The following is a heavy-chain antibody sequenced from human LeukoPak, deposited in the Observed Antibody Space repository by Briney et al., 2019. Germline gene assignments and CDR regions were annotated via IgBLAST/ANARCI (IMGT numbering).Heavy chain of an antibody. Sequence: SETLSLTCSVSGVSIYSSTFYWAWIRQPPGKGLEFIGSIYYNENTYHNLSLRSRLTISVDTSTNHFSLRLTSVTAADTAIYYCARQLAAGNDAFDIWGQGTVVTVSS. D-gene: IGHD2-15*01. J-gene: IGHJ3*02. CDR3: ARQLAAGNDAFDI. V-gene: IGHV4-39*01. CDR2: IYYNENT. CDR1: GVSIYSSTFY.